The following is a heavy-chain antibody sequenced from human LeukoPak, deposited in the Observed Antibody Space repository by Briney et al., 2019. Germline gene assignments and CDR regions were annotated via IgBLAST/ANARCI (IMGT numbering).Heavy chain of an antibody. CDR3: AKDRGRYYDSSGYYWGYYFDS. V-gene: IGHV3-23*01. J-gene: IGHJ4*02. D-gene: IGHD3-22*01. CDR1: GFTFSNYA. CDR2: ISGSGGST. Sequence: GGSLRLSCAASGFTFSNYAVNWVRQAPGKGLEWVSAISGSGGSTYYADSVKGRFTISRDNSKNTLYLQMSSLRAEDTAVYYCAKDRGRYYDSSGYYWGYYFDSWGQGILVTVSS.